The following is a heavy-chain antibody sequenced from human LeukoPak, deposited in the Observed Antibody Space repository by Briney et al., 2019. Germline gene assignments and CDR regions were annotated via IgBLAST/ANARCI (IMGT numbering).Heavy chain of an antibody. V-gene: IGHV3-66*02. CDR1: GLTVSINY. Sequence: GGSLRLSCAVSGLTVSINYMTCVRQAPGKGLQCVSVLYGGGSTYYADPVQGRFTISRDNSKNTLYLQMNSLRAEDTAVYYCAGGGSCYGGTYWGQGTLVTVSS. CDR2: LYGGGST. D-gene: IGHD2-15*01. CDR3: AGGGSCYGGTY. J-gene: IGHJ4*02.